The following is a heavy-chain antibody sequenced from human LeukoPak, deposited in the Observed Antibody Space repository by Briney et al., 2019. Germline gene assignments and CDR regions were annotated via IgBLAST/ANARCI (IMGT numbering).Heavy chain of an antibody. D-gene: IGHD3-16*02. V-gene: IGHV1-24*01. CDR3: ATDLYYDYVWGSYRQNDY. CDR1: GYTLTELS. Sequence: GASVKVSCKVSGYTLTELSMHWVRQAPGKGLEWMGGFDPEYGETIYAQKFQGRVTMTEDTSTDTAYMELSSLRSEDTAVYYCATDLYYDYVWGSYRQNDYWGQGTLVTVSS. CDR2: FDPEYGET. J-gene: IGHJ4*02.